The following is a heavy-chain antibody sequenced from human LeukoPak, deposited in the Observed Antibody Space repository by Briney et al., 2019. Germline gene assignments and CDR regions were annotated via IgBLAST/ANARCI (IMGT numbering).Heavy chain of an antibody. J-gene: IGHJ3*01. Sequence: GSLRLSCAASGFTFSDYYMSWIRQPPGKGLEWIAHISSSGSAIYNPSLMSRVSMAVDTSKNQFSLRLISVTAADTAVYYCAREWSGFDFWGQGTMVTVSS. D-gene: IGHD2-15*01. CDR1: GFTFSDYY. V-gene: IGHV4-59*01. CDR2: ISSSGSA. CDR3: AREWSGFDF.